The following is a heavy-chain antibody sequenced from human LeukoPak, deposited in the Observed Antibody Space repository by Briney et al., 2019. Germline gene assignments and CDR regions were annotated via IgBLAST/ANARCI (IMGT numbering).Heavy chain of an antibody. CDR1: GFTFSSYG. CDR2: IRYDGSNK. Sequence: PGGSLRLSCAASGFTFSSYGMHWVRQAPGKGLEWVAFIRYDGSNKYYADSVKGRFTISRDNSKNTLYLQMNSLRAEDTAVYYCAKDAPDGRRSSSPWWFDPWGQGTLVTVSS. CDR3: AKDAPDGRRSSSPWWFDP. D-gene: IGHD6-6*01. J-gene: IGHJ5*02. V-gene: IGHV3-30*02.